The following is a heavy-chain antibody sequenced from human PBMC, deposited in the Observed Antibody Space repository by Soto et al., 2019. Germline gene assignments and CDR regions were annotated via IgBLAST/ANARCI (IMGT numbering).Heavy chain of an antibody. D-gene: IGHD1-26*01. CDR2: INTDGSST. CDR3: VRGYSGTYRADY. J-gene: IGHJ4*02. CDR1: GFTFSGYW. V-gene: IGHV3-74*01. Sequence: EVQLVESGGGFVQPGGTLRLSCVVSGFTFSGYWMHWVRQVPGKGLVWVSRINTDGSSTTYADAVKGRFTISRDNAKYTLYLEMNSLRAEDTALYFCVRGYSGTYRADYWGQGTLVTVSS.